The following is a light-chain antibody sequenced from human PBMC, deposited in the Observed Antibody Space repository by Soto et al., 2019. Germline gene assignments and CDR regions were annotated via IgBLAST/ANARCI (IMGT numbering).Light chain of an antibody. CDR1: SSNIGTNF. V-gene: IGLV1-47*02. CDR3: AAWDDSLSGWV. CDR2: SNA. Sequence: QSVLTQPPSASGTPGQRVTISCSGSSSNIGTNFVYWYQQLPGTAPKLLIFSNAQRPSGVPDRFSGSRSGTSASLAISGLRSEDEADYYCAAWDDSLSGWVFGGGTKLT. J-gene: IGLJ3*02.